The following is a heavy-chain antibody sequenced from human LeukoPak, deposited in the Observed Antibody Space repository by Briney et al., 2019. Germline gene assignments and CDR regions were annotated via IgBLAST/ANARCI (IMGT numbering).Heavy chain of an antibody. Sequence: GGSLRLSCATSEFSFRSHGMHWARQAPGKGLEWVAFEQKDGSYKKYADSVKGRFTISKDNSKNTLYLQMNSLRVEDTAVYYCANIPNSFGPDYWGQGSLVTVSS. CDR3: ANIPNSFGPDY. CDR2: EQKDGSYK. J-gene: IGHJ4*02. D-gene: IGHD3-16*01. CDR1: EFSFRSHG. V-gene: IGHV3-30*02.